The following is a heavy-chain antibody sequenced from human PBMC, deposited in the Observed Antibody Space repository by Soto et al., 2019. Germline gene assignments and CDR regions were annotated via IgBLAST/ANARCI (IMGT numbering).Heavy chain of an antibody. CDR2: INHSGST. Sequence: SETLSLTCAVYGGSFSGYYWSWIRQPPGKGLEWIGEINHSGSTNYNPSLKNRVTMSVDTSKNQFSLKLSSVTAADTAVYYCARCSGLVRAEYFQHWGKGTLVTVSS. CDR1: GGSFSGYY. J-gene: IGHJ1*01. V-gene: IGHV4-34*01. D-gene: IGHD6-19*01. CDR3: ARCSGLVRAEYFQH.